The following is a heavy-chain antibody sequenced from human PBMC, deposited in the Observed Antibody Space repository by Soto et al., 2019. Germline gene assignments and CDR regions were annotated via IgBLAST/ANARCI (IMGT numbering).Heavy chain of an antibody. CDR2: ISGSGGST. D-gene: IGHD3-22*01. J-gene: IGHJ6*02. CDR3: AKYDTSYYYDSSGYFYYYYGMDV. Sequence: PGGSLRLSCAASGFTFSSYAMSWVRQAPGKGLEWVSAISGSGGSTYYADSVKGRFTISRDNSKNTLYLQMNSLRAEDTAVYYCAKYDTSYYYDSSGYFYYYYGMDVWGQGTTVTVS. V-gene: IGHV3-23*01. CDR1: GFTFSSYA.